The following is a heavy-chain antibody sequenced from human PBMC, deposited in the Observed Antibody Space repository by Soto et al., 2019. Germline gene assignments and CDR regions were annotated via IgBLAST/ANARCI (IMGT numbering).Heavy chain of an antibody. V-gene: IGHV2-5*02. J-gene: IGHJ3*02. Sequence: QITLKESGPTLVKPTQTLTLTCTFSGFSLSTSGVGVGWIRQPPGKALEWLALIYWDDDKRYSPSLKSRLTTPKDPPKNQVVLTLTKMDPVDTATYYCQPRPIDYFLDDAFDIWGQGTMVPVSS. CDR2: IYWDDDK. D-gene: IGHD4-17*01. CDR1: GFSLSTSGVG. CDR3: QPRPIDYFLDDAFDI.